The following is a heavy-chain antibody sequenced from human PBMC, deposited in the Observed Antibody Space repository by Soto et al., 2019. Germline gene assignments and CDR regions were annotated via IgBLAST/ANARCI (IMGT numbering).Heavy chain of an antibody. V-gene: IGHV3-15*01. D-gene: IGHD3-9*01. J-gene: IGHJ4*02. CDR1: GFTFSNAW. CDR2: IKRKTDGGTT. CDR3: TTDRYDILTGYYLTFDY. Sequence: GGSLRRSCAASGFTFSNAWMSWVRQAPGKGLEWVGRIKRKTDGGTTDYAAPVKGRFTISRDDSKNTLYLQMNSLKTEDTAVYYCTTDRYDILTGYYLTFDYWGQGTLVTVSS.